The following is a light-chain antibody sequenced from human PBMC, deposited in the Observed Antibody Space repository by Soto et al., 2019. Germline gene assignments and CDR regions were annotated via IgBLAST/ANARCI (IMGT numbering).Light chain of an antibody. V-gene: IGLV2-8*01. CDR2: EVN. CDR3: TSYGGRDNLI. Sequence: QSALTQPPSASGSPGQSVTISCTGTSSDIGAYNYVSWFQQHPGEAPKLIISEVNKRPSGVPNRFSGSKSSNTASLTVSGLQAEDEADYYCTSYGGRDNLIFGGGTKLTVL. CDR1: SSDIGAYNY. J-gene: IGLJ2*01.